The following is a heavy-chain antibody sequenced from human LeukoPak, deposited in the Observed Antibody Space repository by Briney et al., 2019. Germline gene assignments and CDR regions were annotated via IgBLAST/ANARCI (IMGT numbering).Heavy chain of an antibody. J-gene: IGHJ3*02. CDR2: IYYSGST. V-gene: IGHV4-39*07. CDR3: ASFTLGYRAFDI. D-gene: IGHD2-15*01. Sequence: PSETLSLTCTVSGVSISSSSYYWGWLRQPPGKGLEWIGSIYYSGSTYYNPSLKSRVTISLDTSKNQFSLKLSSVTAADTAVYYCASFTLGYRAFDIWGQGTMVTVSP. CDR1: GVSISSSSYY.